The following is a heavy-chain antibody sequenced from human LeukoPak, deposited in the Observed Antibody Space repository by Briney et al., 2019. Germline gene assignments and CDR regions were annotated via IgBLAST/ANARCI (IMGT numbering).Heavy chain of an antibody. CDR1: GGSISGYY. D-gene: IGHD6-19*01. J-gene: IGHJ4*02. CDR2: IYYSGST. V-gene: IGHV4-59*01. CDR3: ARASGWYRELNY. Sequence: SETLSLTCTVSGGSISGYYWSWIRQPPGKGLEWIGYIYYSGSTNYNPSLKGRVTISVDTSKNQFSLKLSSVTAADTAVYYCARASGWYRELNYWGQGTLVTVSS.